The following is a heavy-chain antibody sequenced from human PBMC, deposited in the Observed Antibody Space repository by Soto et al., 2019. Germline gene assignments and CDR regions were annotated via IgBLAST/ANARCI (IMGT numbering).Heavy chain of an antibody. V-gene: IGHV4-59*11. D-gene: IGHD3-22*01. Sequence: SKTLSLTCTVSGGSTSGHYWSWIRQPPGKGLEWIGYIYSSGSPHHNPSLKSRVIISEDRSKNQIYLKLNSVTAADTAVYYCAREYYYDSSGIGFDPWGPGTLVTVS. CDR2: IYSSGSP. CDR1: GGSTSGHY. CDR3: AREYYYDSSGIGFDP. J-gene: IGHJ5*02.